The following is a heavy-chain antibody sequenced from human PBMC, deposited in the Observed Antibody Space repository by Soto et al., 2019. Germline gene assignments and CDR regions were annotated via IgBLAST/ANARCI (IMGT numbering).Heavy chain of an antibody. D-gene: IGHD3-10*01. Sequence: EVQLVESGGGLVQPGGSLRLSCAASGFTFSSYWMNWVRQAPGKGLVWVSRINSDGSSTSYADSVKGRFTISRDNAKNKLYVQMYSLRAEDTAVYYCAREQWVGLDYMDVWGKGTTVTVSS. V-gene: IGHV3-74*01. CDR1: GFTFSSYW. J-gene: IGHJ6*03. CDR3: AREQWVGLDYMDV. CDR2: INSDGSST.